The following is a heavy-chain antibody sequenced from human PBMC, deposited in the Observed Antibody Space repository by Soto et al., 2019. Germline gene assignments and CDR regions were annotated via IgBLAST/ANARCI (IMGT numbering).Heavy chain of an antibody. CDR2: IYYSGST. D-gene: IGHD3-3*01. J-gene: IGHJ6*03. CDR1: GGSISSYY. CDR3: ARGKRYDFWSDYYTGASYYYYMDV. Sequence: PSETLSLTCTVSGGSISSYYWSWIRQPPGKGLEWIGYIYYSGSTNYNPSLKSRVTISVDTSKNQFSLKLSSVTAADTAVYYCARGKRYDFWSDYYTGASYYYYMDVWGKGTTVTVSS. V-gene: IGHV4-59*01.